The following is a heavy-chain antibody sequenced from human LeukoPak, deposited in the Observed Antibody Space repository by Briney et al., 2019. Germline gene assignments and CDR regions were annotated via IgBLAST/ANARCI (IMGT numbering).Heavy chain of an antibody. CDR3: ARGGAVARTPKKGIYYYYYMDV. CDR1: GFTFSSYS. D-gene: IGHD6-19*01. J-gene: IGHJ6*03. V-gene: IGHV3-21*01. CDR2: ISSSSSYI. Sequence: GGSLRLSCAASGFTFSSYSMNWVRQAPGKGLEWVSSISSSSSYIYCADSVKGRFTISRDNAKNSLYLQMTSLRAEDTAVYYCARGGAVARTPKKGIYYYYYMDVWGKGTTVTVSS.